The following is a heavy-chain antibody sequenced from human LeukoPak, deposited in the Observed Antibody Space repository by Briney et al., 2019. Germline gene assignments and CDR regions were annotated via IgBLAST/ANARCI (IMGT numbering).Heavy chain of an antibody. CDR2: IHYSGST. D-gene: IGHD6-6*01. Sequence: SETLSLTCTVSGGSISSGNYYWGWIRQPPGKGLDWIASIHYSGSTNYNPSLKSRVTISVDTSKNQFSLKMTSVTAADTAVYYCAREGGLYSSSPWGQGTLVTVSS. V-gene: IGHV4-61*01. J-gene: IGHJ5*02. CDR3: AREGGLYSSSP. CDR1: GGSISSGNYY.